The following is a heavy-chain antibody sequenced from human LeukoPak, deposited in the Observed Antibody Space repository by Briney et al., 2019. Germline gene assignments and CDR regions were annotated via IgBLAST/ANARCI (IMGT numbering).Heavy chain of an antibody. Sequence: SETLSLTCTVSGGSISSYYWSWIRQPPGKGLEWIGYIYYSGSTNYNPSLKSRVTISVDTSKNQFSLKLSSVTAADTAAYYCARVEVTWFDPWGQGTLVTVSS. V-gene: IGHV4-59*01. CDR1: GGSISSYY. CDR3: ARVEVTWFDP. CDR2: IYYSGST. D-gene: IGHD3-10*01. J-gene: IGHJ5*02.